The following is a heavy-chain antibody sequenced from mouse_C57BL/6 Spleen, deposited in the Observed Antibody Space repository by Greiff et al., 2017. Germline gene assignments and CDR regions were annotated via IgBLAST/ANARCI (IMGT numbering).Heavy chain of an antibody. CDR1: GYTFTDYE. CDR3: TRSDGSSYYYAMDY. Sequence: VQLQESGAELVRPGASVTLSCKASGYTFTDYEMHWVKQTPVHGLEWIGAIDPETGGTAYNQKFKGKAILTADKSSSTAYMELRSLTSEDSAVYYCTRSDGSSYYYAMDYWGQGTSVTVSS. V-gene: IGHV1-15*01. CDR2: IDPETGGT. D-gene: IGHD1-1*01. J-gene: IGHJ4*01.